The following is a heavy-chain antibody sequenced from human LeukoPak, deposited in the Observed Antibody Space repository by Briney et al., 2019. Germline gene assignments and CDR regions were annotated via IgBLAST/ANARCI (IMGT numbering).Heavy chain of an antibody. CDR1: GFTFSSYW. CDR2: INSDGTSA. Sequence: GGSLRLSCAASGFTFSSYWIHWVRQAPGKGLVWVSRINSDGTSAIYADSVEGRFTISRDNAKNTLYLHMKSLRVDDTAVYYCARAYGSNRRAYDVWGQGTMVTVSS. J-gene: IGHJ3*01. V-gene: IGHV3-74*01. D-gene: IGHD4-23*01. CDR3: ARAYGSNRRAYDV.